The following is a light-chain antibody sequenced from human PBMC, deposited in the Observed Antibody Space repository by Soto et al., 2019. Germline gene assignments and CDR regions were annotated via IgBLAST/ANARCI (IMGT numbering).Light chain of an antibody. V-gene: IGKV1-39*01. CDR2: GAS. J-gene: IGKJ2*01. CDR3: QQSYNIPPT. CDR1: QSISSY. Sequence: DIHMTQSPSSLSASVGDRVLITCRASQSISSYLVWYQQKPGKAPKLLMYGASNLKSGVPSRFSGSGSGTDFTLTISSLQPEDFATYYCQQSYNIPPTFGQGTKLEIK.